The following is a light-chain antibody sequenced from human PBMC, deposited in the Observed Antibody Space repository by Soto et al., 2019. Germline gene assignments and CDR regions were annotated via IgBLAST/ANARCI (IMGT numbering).Light chain of an antibody. Sequence: IVLTQSAGTLSLSPGERVTLSCRASQTVRGNYLAWFQQRPGQAPRLLIYAASTRAAGVPDRFSGSGSGTDFSLTINRLEPEDFAVYYCQHYGPAPWTFDQGTKVEI. V-gene: IGKV3-20*01. CDR3: QHYGPAPWT. J-gene: IGKJ1*01. CDR1: QTVRGNY. CDR2: AAS.